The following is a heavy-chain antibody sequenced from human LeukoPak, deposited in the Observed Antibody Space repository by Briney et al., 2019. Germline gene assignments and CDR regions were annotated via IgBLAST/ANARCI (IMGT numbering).Heavy chain of an antibody. CDR1: GFTFSSYE. CDR2: ISYDGSNE. D-gene: IGHD3-9*01. V-gene: IGHV3-30*03. CDR3: ASTYYDILSIAFDI. J-gene: IGHJ3*02. Sequence: GGSLRLSCAASGFTFSSYEMNWVRQAPGKGLEWVAVISYDGSNEYYADSVKGRFTISRDSSKNTLYLQMNSLRAEDTAVYYCASTYYDILSIAFDIWGQGTMVTVSS.